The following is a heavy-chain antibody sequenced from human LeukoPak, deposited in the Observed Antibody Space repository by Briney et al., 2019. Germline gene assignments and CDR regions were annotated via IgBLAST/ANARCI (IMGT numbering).Heavy chain of an antibody. Sequence: SETLSLTCTVSGGSMSYDYWSWIRQIPGMRLEWIGYIYTSGSTRYNPSLKSRVTISVDTSKNHFSLRLRSVTAADTAVCYCARHFRRDYSASGASQYYHYIDVWGKGTTVTVSS. J-gene: IGHJ6*03. V-gene: IGHV4-4*09. D-gene: IGHD3-10*01. CDR3: ARHFRRDYSASGASQYYHYIDV. CDR2: IYTSGST. CDR1: GGSMSYDY.